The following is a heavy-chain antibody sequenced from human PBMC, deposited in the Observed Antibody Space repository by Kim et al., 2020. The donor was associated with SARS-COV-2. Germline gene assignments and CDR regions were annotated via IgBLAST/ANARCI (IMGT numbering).Heavy chain of an antibody. V-gene: IGHV3-30*04. J-gene: IGHJ4*02. CDR1: GFTFSSYA. D-gene: IGHD1-26*01. CDR3: ARGEGGSYLNYFDY. CDR2: ISYDGSNK. Sequence: GGSLRLSCAASGFTFSSYAMHWVRQAPGKGLEWVAVISYDGSNKYYADSVKGRFTISRDNSKNTLYLQMNSLRAEDTAVYYCARGEGGSYLNYFDYWGQGTLVTVSS.